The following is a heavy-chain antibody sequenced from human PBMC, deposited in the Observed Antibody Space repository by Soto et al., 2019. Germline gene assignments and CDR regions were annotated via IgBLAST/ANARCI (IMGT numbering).Heavy chain of an antibody. CDR3: AVLRYFDWLGGNWFDP. D-gene: IGHD3-9*01. Sequence: QVQLQQWGAGLLKPSETLSLTCAVYGGSFSGYYWSWIRQPPGKGLGWIGEINHSGSTNYNPSLKSRVTISVDTSKNQFSLKLISVTAADTAVYYCAVLRYFDWLGGNWFDPWGQGTLVTVSS. CDR1: GGSFSGYY. CDR2: INHSGST. V-gene: IGHV4-34*01. J-gene: IGHJ5*02.